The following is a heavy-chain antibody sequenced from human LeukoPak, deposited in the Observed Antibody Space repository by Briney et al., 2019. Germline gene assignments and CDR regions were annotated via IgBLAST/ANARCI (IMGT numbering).Heavy chain of an antibody. V-gene: IGHV3-21*01. CDR1: GFTFSSYS. D-gene: IGHD6-13*01. CDR2: ISSSSSYI. Sequence: PGGSLRLSCAASGFTFSSYSMNWVRQAPGKGLEWVSSISSSSSYIYYADSVKGRFTISRDNAKNSLYLQMNSLRAEDTAVYYCARDGIAAAGTHFDYWGQGTLVTVSS. J-gene: IGHJ4*02. CDR3: ARDGIAAAGTHFDY.